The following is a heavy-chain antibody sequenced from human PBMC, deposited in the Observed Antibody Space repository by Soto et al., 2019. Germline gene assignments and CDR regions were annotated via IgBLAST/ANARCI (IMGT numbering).Heavy chain of an antibody. J-gene: IGHJ4*02. Sequence: GSLRLSCAASGSTFSDYYMSWIRQAPGKGLEWGSYISSSGSTIYYADSVKGRFTISRDNAKNSLYLQMNSLRAEDTAVYYCARGQLGAEWYFDYWGQGTLVTVSS. CDR2: ISSSGSTI. CDR1: GSTFSDYY. CDR3: ARGQLGAEWYFDY. D-gene: IGHD6-6*01. V-gene: IGHV3-11*01.